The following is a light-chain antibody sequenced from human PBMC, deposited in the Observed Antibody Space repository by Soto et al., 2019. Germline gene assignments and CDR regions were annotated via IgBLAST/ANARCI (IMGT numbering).Light chain of an antibody. V-gene: IGKV3-11*01. CDR1: QSVSSY. CDR2: DAS. J-gene: IGKJ3*01. CDR3: QQRSNWPPFT. Sequence: EIVLTQSPATLSLSPGERATLSCRASQSVSSYLAWYQQKPGQAPRLLIYDASNRATGIPARFSGRGSGTDFTLTISILEPEDFAVYFFQQRSNWPPFTFGPGTKVDIK.